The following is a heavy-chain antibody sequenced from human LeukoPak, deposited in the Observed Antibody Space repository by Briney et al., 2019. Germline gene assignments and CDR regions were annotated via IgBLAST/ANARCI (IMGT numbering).Heavy chain of an antibody. CDR3: ARVGVRSNWFDP. J-gene: IGHJ5*02. CDR1: GVSISSYY. V-gene: IGHV4-59*01. CDR2: IYYSGST. Sequence: RASETLSLTCTVSGVSISSYYWSWIRQPPGKGLEWIGYIYYSGSTNYNPSLKSRVTISVDTSKNQFSLKLSSVTAADTAVYYCARVGVRSNWFDPWGQGTLVTVSS.